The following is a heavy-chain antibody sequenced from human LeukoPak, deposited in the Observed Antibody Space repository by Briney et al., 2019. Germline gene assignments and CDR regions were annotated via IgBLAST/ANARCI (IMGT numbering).Heavy chain of an antibody. D-gene: IGHD6-19*01. CDR2: INPNSGGT. CDR3: ARVAVAGTCYFDY. Sequence: GASVKASCKASGYTFTGYYMHWVRQAPGQGLEWMGWINPNSGGTNYAQKFQGRVTMTRDTSISTAYMELSRLRSDDTAVYYCARVAVAGTCYFDYWGQGTLVTVSS. V-gene: IGHV1-2*02. CDR1: GYTFTGYY. J-gene: IGHJ4*02.